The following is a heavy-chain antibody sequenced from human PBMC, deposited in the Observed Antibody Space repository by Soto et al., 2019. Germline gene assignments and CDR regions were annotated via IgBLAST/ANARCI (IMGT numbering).Heavy chain of an antibody. J-gene: IGHJ5*02. CDR1: GGSISSGNYY. CDR3: ATLTIGVAATPNWFDP. V-gene: IGHV4-31*03. D-gene: IGHD6-19*01. CDR2: IYYSGST. Sequence: QVQLQESGPGLVKPSQTLSLTCTVSGGSISSGNYYWSWIRQHPGKGLEWIGHIYYSGSTYYNPSLKSRVTISSDTSKNQFSLRLSSVTAADTAVYYCATLTIGVAATPNWFDPWGQGTLVTVSS.